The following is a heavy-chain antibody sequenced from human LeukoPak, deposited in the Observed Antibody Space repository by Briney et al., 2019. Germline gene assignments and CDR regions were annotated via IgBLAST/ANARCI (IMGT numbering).Heavy chain of an antibody. V-gene: IGHV3-30*18. CDR3: AKRPSDYGDYVSYFDY. Sequence: PGGSLRLSCAASGFTFSSYPMNWVRQAPGKGLEWVGVISDDGRSKDYADSVKGRFTISRDNSKDTLYLQMNSLRDEDTAVYYCAKRPSDYGDYVSYFDYWGQGTLVTVSS. D-gene: IGHD4-17*01. CDR2: ISDDGRSK. J-gene: IGHJ4*02. CDR1: GFTFSSYP.